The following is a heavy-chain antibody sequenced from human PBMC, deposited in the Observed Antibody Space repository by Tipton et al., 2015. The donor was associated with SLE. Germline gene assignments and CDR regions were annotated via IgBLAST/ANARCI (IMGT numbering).Heavy chain of an antibody. J-gene: IGHJ3*02. CDR3: ASCLGLARAFDI. V-gene: IGHV4-38-2*01. CDR2: IYHSGST. D-gene: IGHD7-27*01. CDR1: GYSISSGYY. Sequence: TLSLTCDVSGYSISSGYYWGWIRQPPGKGLQWIGNIYHSGSTYYSPSLKSRVTISLDTSKNQFSQKLSSVTAADTAVYYCASCLGLARAFDIWGQGTMVTVSS.